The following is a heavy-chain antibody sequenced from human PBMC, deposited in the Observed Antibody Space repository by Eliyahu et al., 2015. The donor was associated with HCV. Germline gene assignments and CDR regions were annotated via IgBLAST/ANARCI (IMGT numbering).Heavy chain of an antibody. D-gene: IGHD2-2*01. Sequence: EVQLVESGGGLVKPGGSLRLSCXASGFXFSXYXMXWVRQAPGKGLEWVSSISSSSSYIYYADSVKGRFTISRDNAKNSLYLQMNSLRAEDTAVYYCARDGGVQLPVNYYYYGMDVWGQGTTVTVSS. J-gene: IGHJ6*02. CDR1: GFXFSXYX. V-gene: IGHV3-21*01. CDR3: ARDGGVQLPVNYYYYGMDV. CDR2: ISSSSSYI.